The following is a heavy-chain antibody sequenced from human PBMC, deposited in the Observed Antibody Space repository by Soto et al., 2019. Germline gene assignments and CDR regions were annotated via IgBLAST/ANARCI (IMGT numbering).Heavy chain of an antibody. Sequence: QLQLQESGPGLVKPSETLSLTCTVSGGSISSRSYFWGWVRQPPGKGLEWIGTINYSGSTFYTPSLRSRVTISIDTSKNQFSLKLSSVTAADTAVYYCASDAPFLSDSRPIYYRGQGTLVTVPS. CDR2: INYSGST. CDR3: ASDAPFLSDSRPIYY. V-gene: IGHV4-39*01. CDR1: GGSISSRSYF. J-gene: IGHJ4*02. D-gene: IGHD2-21*01.